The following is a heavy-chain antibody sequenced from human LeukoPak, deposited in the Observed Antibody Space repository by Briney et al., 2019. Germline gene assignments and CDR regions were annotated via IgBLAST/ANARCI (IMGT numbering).Heavy chain of an antibody. CDR3: ARDHRWLQFRWFEP. V-gene: IGHV1-8*01. Sequence: ASVKLSCNASAYTFTSYDINWVRQATGQGLEWMGWMNPNSGNTGYAQKFQGRVTMTRNTSISTAYMELSSLRSEDTAVYYCARDHRWLQFRWFEPWGQGTLVTVSS. CDR2: MNPNSGNT. J-gene: IGHJ5*02. CDR1: AYTFTSYD. D-gene: IGHD5-24*01.